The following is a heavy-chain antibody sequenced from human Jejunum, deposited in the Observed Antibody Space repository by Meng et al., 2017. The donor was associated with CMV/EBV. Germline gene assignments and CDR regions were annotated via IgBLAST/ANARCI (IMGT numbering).Heavy chain of an antibody. CDR2: ISYDRTIK. J-gene: IGHJ4*02. D-gene: IGHD2-15*01. CDR3: AKASAGWSFDY. Sequence: SCATPGLIFGGSHMHWVRQAPGKGLQWVAVISYDRTIKSYLDSAKGRFNISRDNSKSTLYLEMNSLRVEDTAVYYCAKASAGWSFDYWGQGILVTVSS. V-gene: IGHV3-30*18. CDR1: GLIFGGSH.